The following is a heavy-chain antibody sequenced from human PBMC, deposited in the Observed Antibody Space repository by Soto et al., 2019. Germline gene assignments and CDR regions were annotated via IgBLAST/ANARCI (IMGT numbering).Heavy chain of an antibody. V-gene: IGHV3-15*01. CDR3: TTDSSLDTSYYYYYYMDV. J-gene: IGHJ6*03. Sequence: GGSLRLSCAASGFTFSNAWMSWVRQAPGKGLEWVGRIKSKTDGGTTDYAAPVKGRFTISRVDSKNTLYLQMNSLKTEDTAVYYCTTDSSLDTSYYYYYYMDVWGKGTTVTVSS. CDR1: GFTFSNAW. D-gene: IGHD5-18*01. CDR2: IKSKTDGGTT.